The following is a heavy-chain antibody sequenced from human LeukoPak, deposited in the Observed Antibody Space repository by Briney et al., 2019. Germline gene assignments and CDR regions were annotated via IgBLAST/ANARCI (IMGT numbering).Heavy chain of an antibody. Sequence: GGSLRLSCADSGFTFSTAWMSWVRQAPGKGLEWVANINEDGSEKYYVDSVRGRFTISRDNAKSSLYLQMNSLRAEDTAFYYCATASTARGGSDFWGQGTLVTVSS. D-gene: IGHD1-26*01. J-gene: IGHJ4*02. CDR1: GFTFSTAW. CDR3: ATASTARGGSDF. V-gene: IGHV3-7*01. CDR2: INEDGSEK.